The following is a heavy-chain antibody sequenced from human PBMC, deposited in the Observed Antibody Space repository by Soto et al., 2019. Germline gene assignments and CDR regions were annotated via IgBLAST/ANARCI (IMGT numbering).Heavy chain of an antibody. V-gene: IGHV4-39*01. Sequence: SETLSLTCXVSGDSVSSSYYYWGWIRQPPGKGLEWIGSIFYSGSTYYNPSLKSRVTISVDTSKNQFSLKLSSVTASHTAVNYCGRRGSSRKIYHYGMDVWAKGPRVPVSS. CDR1: GDSVSSSYYY. D-gene: IGHD6-13*01. CDR2: IFYSGST. CDR3: GRRGSSRKIYHYGMDV. J-gene: IGHJ6*04.